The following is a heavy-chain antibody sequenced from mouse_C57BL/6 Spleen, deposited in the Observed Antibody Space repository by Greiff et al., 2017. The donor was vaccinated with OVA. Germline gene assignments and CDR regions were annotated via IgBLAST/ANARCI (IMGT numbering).Heavy chain of an antibody. CDR2: ISYSGST. J-gene: IGHJ1*03. Sequence: EVKLMESGPGMVKPSQSLSLTCTVTGYSITSGYDWHWIRHFPGNKLEWMGYISYSGSTNYNPSLKSRISITHDTSKNHFFLKLNSVTTEDTATYYCARDSHGSSYWYFDVWGTGTTVTVSS. CDR3: ARDSHGSSYWYFDV. D-gene: IGHD1-1*01. CDR1: GYSITSGYD. V-gene: IGHV3-1*01.